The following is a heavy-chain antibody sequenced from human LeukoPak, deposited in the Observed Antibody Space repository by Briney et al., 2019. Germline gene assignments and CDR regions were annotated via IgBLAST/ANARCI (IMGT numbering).Heavy chain of an antibody. D-gene: IGHD6-19*01. J-gene: IGHJ4*02. V-gene: IGHV3-53*01. CDR1: GFTFSNSD. CDR3: ARELYSSGWYIDY. Sequence: GGSLRLSCAASGFTFSNSDMSWVRQAPGKGLEWVSIIYSGGSTYYADSVTGRFTISRDNPKNTLYLQMNSLRAEDTAVYYCARELYSSGWYIDYWAREPWSPSPQ. CDR2: IYSGGST.